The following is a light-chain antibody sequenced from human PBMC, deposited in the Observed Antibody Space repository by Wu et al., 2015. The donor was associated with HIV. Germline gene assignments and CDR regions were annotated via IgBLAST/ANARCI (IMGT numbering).Light chain of an antibody. J-gene: IGKJ4*01. CDR1: QSVNTH. V-gene: IGKV3-15*01. CDR3: QKYNSASLT. CDR2: AAS. Sequence: ERLMTQSPATLSVSPGEKATLFCRASQSVNTHLAWYQQRPGQAPRLLIYAASTLQSGVPSRFSGSGSGTDFTLTISSLQPEDVATYYCQKYNSASLTFGGGTKVEIK.